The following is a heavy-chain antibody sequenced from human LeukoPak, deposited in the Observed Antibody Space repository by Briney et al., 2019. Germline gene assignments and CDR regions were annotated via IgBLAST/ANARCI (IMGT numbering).Heavy chain of an antibody. V-gene: IGHV3-23*01. Sequence: GGSLRLSCAASGFTFSSYAMSWVRQAPGKGLEWVSAISGSGGSTYCADSVKGRFTISRDNSKNTLYLQMNSLRAEDTAVYYCAKIHCSGGSCYRHFDYWGQGTLVTVSS. CDR1: GFTFSSYA. J-gene: IGHJ4*02. CDR2: ISGSGGST. D-gene: IGHD2-15*01. CDR3: AKIHCSGGSCYRHFDY.